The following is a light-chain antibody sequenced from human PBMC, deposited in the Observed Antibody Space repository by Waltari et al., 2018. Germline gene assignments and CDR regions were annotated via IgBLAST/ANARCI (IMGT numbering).Light chain of an antibody. J-gene: IGKJ3*01. Sequence: DIVMTQSPLSLSVTPGEPASISCRSSQSLLHSSGNNYLDWYVQKPGQSPQLLIYSVSNRAFGVPDWFSVSGSGTDFTLKISIVEAEYVWVYFCMQALETVTFGPGTKLYI. CDR2: SVS. CDR3: MQALETVT. V-gene: IGKV2-28*01. CDR1: QSLLHSSGNNY.